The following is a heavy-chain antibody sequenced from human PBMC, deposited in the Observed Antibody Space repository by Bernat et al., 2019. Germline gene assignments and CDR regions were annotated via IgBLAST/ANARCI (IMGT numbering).Heavy chain of an antibody. Sequence: QVRLVQSGAEVRKPGASVKVSCKASGYTFTSYEISWVRQAPGQGLEWMGWISTYTGDTKYEQRLQGRITMTRDTSTTTAYMELRGLISDDTAVYYCVREGAVAGWVYFQHWGQGTLLSVSS. CDR2: ISTYTGDT. CDR1: GYTFTSYE. D-gene: IGHD6-19*01. J-gene: IGHJ1*01. CDR3: VREGAVAGWVYFQH. V-gene: IGHV1-18*01.